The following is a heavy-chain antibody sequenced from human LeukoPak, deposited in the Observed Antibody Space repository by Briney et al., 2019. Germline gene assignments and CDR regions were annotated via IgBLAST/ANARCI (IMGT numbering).Heavy chain of an antibody. CDR1: GGSISSYY. V-gene: IGHV4-59*12. D-gene: IGHD3-22*01. CDR3: TRAASSGPLFTYHMDV. Sequence: PSETLSLTCTVSGGSISSYYWSWIRQPPGKGLEWIGYIYYSGSTNYNPSLKSRVTISVDTSKNQFSLKLTSVTAADTAVYYCTRAASSGPLFTYHMDVWGKGTTVTVSS. J-gene: IGHJ6*03. CDR2: IYYSGST.